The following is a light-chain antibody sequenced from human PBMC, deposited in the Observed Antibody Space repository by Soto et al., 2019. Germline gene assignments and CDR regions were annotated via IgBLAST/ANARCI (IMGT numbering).Light chain of an antibody. V-gene: IGKV3-20*01. Sequence: EIVLTQSPGTLSLSPGERATLSCRASQSVSSSYLAWYQQKPGQAPRLLIYGASSRATGIPDRFSGSGSGTDFTLTISRLEPEEFAVYYCQQYGSSPPSTFGQGTKVEIK. CDR1: QSVSSSY. J-gene: IGKJ1*01. CDR3: QQYGSSPPST. CDR2: GAS.